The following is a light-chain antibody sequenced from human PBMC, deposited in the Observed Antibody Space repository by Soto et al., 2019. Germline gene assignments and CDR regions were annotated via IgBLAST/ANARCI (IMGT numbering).Light chain of an antibody. CDR1: QSVSSR. Sequence: NVMTKSPGTLSLSKGERANLSCRASQSVSSRLAWYQQKPGQAPRLLISGASSRATGIPDRFSGSGSGTDFTLTISRLEPEDFAVYYCQQYGSSPRTFGQGTKVDIK. CDR2: GAS. V-gene: IGKV3-20*01. J-gene: IGKJ1*01. CDR3: QQYGSSPRT.